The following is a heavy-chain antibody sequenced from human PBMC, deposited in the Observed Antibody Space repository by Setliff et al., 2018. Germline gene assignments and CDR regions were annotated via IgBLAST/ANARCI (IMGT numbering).Heavy chain of an antibody. D-gene: IGHD6-19*01. Sequence: SVKVSCKASGGTFSSYAISWVRQAPGQGLEWMGRIIPIFGTANYAQKFQGRVTITADKSTSTAYMELSSLRSEDTAVYYCARDPWQWLTTFTSAEYFQHWGQGTTGTVS. CDR1: GGTFSSYA. J-gene: IGHJ1*01. CDR3: ARDPWQWLTTFTSAEYFQH. CDR2: IIPIFGTA. V-gene: IGHV1-69*06.